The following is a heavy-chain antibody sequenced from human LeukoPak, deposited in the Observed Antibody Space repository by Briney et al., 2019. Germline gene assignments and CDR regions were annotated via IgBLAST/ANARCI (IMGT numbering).Heavy chain of an antibody. J-gene: IGHJ6*02. D-gene: IGHD6-6*01. Sequence: PSETLSLTCAVSGGSISSSNWWSWVRQPPGKGLEWIGEIDHSGNTNYNPSLMSRVTVSVDKSKNQFSLKLSSVTAADTAVYYCARDRLVGSLEGPEPPYYYYGMDVWGQGTTVTVSS. CDR2: IDHSGNT. V-gene: IGHV4-4*02. CDR3: ARDRLVGSLEGPEPPYYYYGMDV. CDR1: GGSISSSNW.